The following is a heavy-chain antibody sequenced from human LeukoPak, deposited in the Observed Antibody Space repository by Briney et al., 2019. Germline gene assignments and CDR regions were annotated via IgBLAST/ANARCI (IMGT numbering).Heavy chain of an antibody. CDR3: AKDPGRIHWFDP. J-gene: IGHJ5*02. D-gene: IGHD2/OR15-2a*01. CDR2: ISGSGGST. V-gene: IGHV3-23*01. CDR1: GFTFGSYA. Sequence: GGSLRLSCAASGFTFGSYAMSWVRQAPGKGLEWVSAISGSGGSTYYADSVKGRFTISRDSSKNTLYLQMNSLRAEDTAVYYCAKDPGRIHWFDPWGQGTLVTVSS.